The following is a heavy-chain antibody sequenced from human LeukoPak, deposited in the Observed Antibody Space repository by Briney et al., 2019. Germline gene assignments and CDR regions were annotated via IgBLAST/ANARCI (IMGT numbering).Heavy chain of an antibody. CDR1: GFTFNNYW. CDR2: IKQDGTEI. J-gene: IGHJ4*02. V-gene: IGHV3-7*03. CDR3: AKGQVAGPTNNRFDY. D-gene: IGHD6-19*01. Sequence: GGSLRLSCAASGFTFNNYWMTWFRKAPGKGLEWVANIKQDGTEIFYVDSVRGRFIISRDNAENSLYLQMNSLRAEDTAVYYCAKGQVAGPTNNRFDYWGQGTLVTVSS.